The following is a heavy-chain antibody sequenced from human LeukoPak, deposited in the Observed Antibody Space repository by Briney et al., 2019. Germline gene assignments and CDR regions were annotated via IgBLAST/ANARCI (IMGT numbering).Heavy chain of an antibody. V-gene: IGHV3-23*01. D-gene: IGHD3-3*01. CDR1: GFTFSSSW. J-gene: IGHJ4*02. CDR3: ARLYYDFWSGYYTFDY. CDR2: LSGTGGST. Sequence: GGSLRLSCAASGFTFSSSWMNWIRQAPGKGLEWVSTLSGTGGSTYYADSVKGRFTISRDNSKNTLYLQMNSLRAEDTAVYYCARLYYDFWSGYYTFDYWDQGTLVTVSS.